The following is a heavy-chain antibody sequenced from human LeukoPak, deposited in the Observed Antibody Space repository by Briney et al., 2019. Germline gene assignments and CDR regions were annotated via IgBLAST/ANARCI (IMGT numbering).Heavy chain of an antibody. D-gene: IGHD2-8*01. CDR3: ARDGHNGVWMPTPTSNWFDP. V-gene: IGHV1-69*05. CDR2: IIPIFGTA. Sequence: SVKVSCKASGGTFSSYVISWVRQAPGQGLEWMGRIIPIFGTANYAQKFQGRVTITTDESTSTAYMELSRLRSEDTAVYYCARDGHNGVWMPTPTSNWFDPWGEGTLVTVSS. J-gene: IGHJ5*02. CDR1: GGTFSSYV.